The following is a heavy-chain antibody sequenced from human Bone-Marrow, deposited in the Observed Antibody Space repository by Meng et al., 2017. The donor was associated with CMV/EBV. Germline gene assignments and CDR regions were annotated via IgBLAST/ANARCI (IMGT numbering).Heavy chain of an antibody. J-gene: IGHJ4*02. CDR1: GGSFSGYY. CDR2: INHSGST. V-gene: IGHV4-34*01. Sequence: GSLRLSCAVYGGSFSGYYWSWIRQPPGKGLEWIGEINHSGSTNYNPSLKSRVTISVDTSKNQFSLKLSSVTAADTAVYYCARGLRGGFDYWGQGTLVTVSS. D-gene: IGHD3-10*01. CDR3: ARGLRGGFDY.